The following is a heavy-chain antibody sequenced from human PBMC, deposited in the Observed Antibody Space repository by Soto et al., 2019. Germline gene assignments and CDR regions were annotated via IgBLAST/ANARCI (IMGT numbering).Heavy chain of an antibody. Sequence: GGALRLSCTASGFTFSDYYMSWIRQAPGKGLEWVSYISSSSSYTNYADSVKGRFTISRDNAKNSLYLQMNSLRAEDTAVYYCARGRTATRAYYFDYWGQGTLVTVSS. V-gene: IGHV3-11*06. CDR2: ISSSSSYT. CDR3: ARGRTATRAYYFDY. CDR1: GFTFSDYY. D-gene: IGHD5-18*01. J-gene: IGHJ4*02.